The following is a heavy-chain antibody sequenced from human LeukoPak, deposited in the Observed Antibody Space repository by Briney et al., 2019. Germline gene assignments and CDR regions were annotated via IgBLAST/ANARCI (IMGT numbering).Heavy chain of an antibody. D-gene: IGHD4-17*01. CDR2: ISYDGSNK. J-gene: IGHJ6*04. V-gene: IGHV3-30*04. Sequence: GGPLRLSCAASGFTFSSYAMHWVREAPGKGLEWVAVISYDGSNKYYADSVKGRFTISRDNSRNTLYLQMNSLRAEDTAVYYCARDRRGDDYYYYGMDVWGKGTTVTVSS. CDR3: ARDRRGDDYYYYGMDV. CDR1: GFTFSSYA.